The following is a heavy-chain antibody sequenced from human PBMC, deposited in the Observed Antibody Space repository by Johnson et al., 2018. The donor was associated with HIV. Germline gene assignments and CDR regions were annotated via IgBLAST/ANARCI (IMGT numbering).Heavy chain of an antibody. CDR2: IYSGGST. V-gene: IGHV3-66*01. CDR1: GFTVSSNY. D-gene: IGHD2-21*02. J-gene: IGHJ3*02. Sequence: VQLVESGGGLVQPGGSLRLSCAASGFTVSSNYMSWVRQAPGKGLEWVSVIYSGGSTGYADSVKGRFTISRDNAKNSLYLQMNSLRAEDTAVYYCARAPRAFCDGDCYPNAFDISGQGTMVTVSS. CDR3: ARAPRAFCDGDCYPNAFDI.